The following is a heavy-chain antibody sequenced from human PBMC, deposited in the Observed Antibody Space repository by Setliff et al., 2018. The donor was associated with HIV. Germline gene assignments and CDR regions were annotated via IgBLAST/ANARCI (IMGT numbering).Heavy chain of an antibody. CDR3: ARDLHPEIVLVTATID. CDR2: IIPIFGTT. Sequence: GASVKVSCKASGYPFNSYSMHWVRQAPGQGLEWMGGIIPIFGTTKYPLRFQGRVTITADESTTTVFMELTGLRFEDTALYYCARDLHPEIVLVTATIDWGQGTLVTVYS. J-gene: IGHJ4*02. CDR1: GYPFNSYS. V-gene: IGHV1-69*13. D-gene: IGHD2-21*02.